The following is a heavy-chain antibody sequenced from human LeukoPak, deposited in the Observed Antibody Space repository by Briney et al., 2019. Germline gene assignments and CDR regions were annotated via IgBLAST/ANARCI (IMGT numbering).Heavy chain of an antibody. J-gene: IGHJ6*04. CDR2: IIPIFGAV. D-gene: IGHD2-2*01. V-gene: IGHV1-69*13. CDR3: AREIREDRDCSSTSCYYRGLDGMDV. CDR1: GGTFSSHA. Sequence: GASVKVSCKASGGTFSSHALSWVRQAPGQGREWMGGIIPIFGAVHHAQKFQGRDTINADESTSTAFMELSSLRSEDTAVYYWAREIREDRDCSSTSCYYRGLDGMDVWGKGTTVTASS.